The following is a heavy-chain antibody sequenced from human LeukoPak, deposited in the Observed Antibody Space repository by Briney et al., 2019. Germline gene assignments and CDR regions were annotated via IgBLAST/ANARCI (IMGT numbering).Heavy chain of an antibody. CDR2: ISYDGSNK. V-gene: IGHV3-30*04. D-gene: IGHD6-19*01. CDR1: GFTFSSYA. J-gene: IGHJ4*02. Sequence: GGSLRLSCAASGFTFSSYAMHWVRQAPGKGLEWVAVISYDGSNKYYADSVKGRFTISRDNSKNTLYLQMNSLRAEDTAVYYCARTIAVASPFDYWGQGTLVTVSS. CDR3: ARTIAVASPFDY.